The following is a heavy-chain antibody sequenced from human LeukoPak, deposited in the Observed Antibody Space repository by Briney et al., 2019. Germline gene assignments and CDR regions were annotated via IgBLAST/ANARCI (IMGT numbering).Heavy chain of an antibody. CDR1: GGSISSGGYY. D-gene: IGHD3-22*01. J-gene: IGHJ5*02. V-gene: IGHV4-31*03. CDR2: IYYSGST. Sequence: PSETLSLTCTVSGGSISSGGYYWSWIRQHPGKGLEWIGYIYYSGSTHYNPSLKSRVTISVDTSKNQFSLKLSSVTAADTAVYYCARGERAMIVVAPNWFDPWGQGTLVTVSS. CDR3: ARGERAMIVVAPNWFDP.